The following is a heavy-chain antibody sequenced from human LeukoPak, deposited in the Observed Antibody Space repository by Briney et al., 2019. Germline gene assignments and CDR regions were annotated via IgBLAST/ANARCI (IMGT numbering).Heavy chain of an antibody. CDR1: GFTVSTNY. V-gene: IGHV3-53*01. D-gene: IGHD6-13*01. CDR3: AKGSRSNSFDY. Sequence: PGGSLRLSCAASGFTVSTNYMSWVRQAPGKGLEWVSVIYSDGSTYYADSVKGRFTISRDNSKNTLYLQMNGLRAEDTAVYYCAKGSRSNSFDYWGQGTLVTVSS. J-gene: IGHJ4*02. CDR2: IYSDGST.